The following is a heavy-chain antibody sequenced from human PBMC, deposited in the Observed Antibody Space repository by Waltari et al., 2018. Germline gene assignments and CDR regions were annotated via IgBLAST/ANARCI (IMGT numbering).Heavy chain of an antibody. CDR3: AKDRRRSSSWYGAFDI. D-gene: IGHD6-13*01. V-gene: IGHV3-33*06. CDR2: IWYDGSNK. CDR1: GFTFSSYG. Sequence: QVQLVESGGGVVQPGRSLRLSCAASGFTFSSYGMHWVRQAPGKGLEWVAVIWYDGSNKYYADSMKGRFTISRDNSKNTLYLQMNSLRAEDTAVYYCAKDRRRSSSWYGAFDIWGQGTMVTVSS. J-gene: IGHJ3*02.